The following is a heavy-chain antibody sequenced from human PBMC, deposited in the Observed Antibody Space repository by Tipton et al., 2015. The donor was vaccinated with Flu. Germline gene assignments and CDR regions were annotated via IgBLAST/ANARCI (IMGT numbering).Heavy chain of an antibody. CDR2: AHTTGST. D-gene: IGHD4-11*01. Sequence: TLSLTCTVSGDSLRSYYWSWIRQSAGKGLEWIGRAHTTGSTDYNPSLRSRVAISLDTSKSQFSLQVHSVTAADTAVYYCARRDYSNYVSDPKSWFDPWGQGILVTVSS. CDR1: GDSLRSYY. CDR3: ARRDYSNYVSDPKSWFDP. J-gene: IGHJ5*02. V-gene: IGHV4-4*07.